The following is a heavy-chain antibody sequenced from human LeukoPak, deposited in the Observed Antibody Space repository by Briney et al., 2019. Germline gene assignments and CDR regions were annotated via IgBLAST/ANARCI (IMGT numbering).Heavy chain of an antibody. CDR1: GGSISSSSYY. V-gene: IGHV4-39*01. J-gene: IGHJ4*02. CDR3: ARSLERDGTYGYYFDY. CDR2: ISSSGST. D-gene: IGHD1-26*01. Sequence: SETLSLTCTVSGGSISSSSYYWGWIRQPPGKGLEWIGSISSSGSTRYNPSLKGRVTISVDTSNNQFSLRLSSVTAADTAVYYCARSLERDGTYGYYFDYWGQGTLVTVSS.